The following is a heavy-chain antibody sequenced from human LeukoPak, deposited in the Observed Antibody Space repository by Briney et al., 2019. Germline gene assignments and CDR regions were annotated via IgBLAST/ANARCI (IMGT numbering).Heavy chain of an antibody. V-gene: IGHV3-23*01. CDR3: AKGGFVVVVAATY. D-gene: IGHD2-15*01. CDR1: RLTFRTMA. Sequence: GGSLCFSCAASRLTFRTMAMGWVRPAPGKGREWVLAISGSGGSTYYADAVKGRFTISRDNSKNRLYLQMNSLRGEDTAVYYCAKGGFVVVVAATYWGQRTLVTVSS. J-gene: IGHJ4*02. CDR2: ISGSGGST.